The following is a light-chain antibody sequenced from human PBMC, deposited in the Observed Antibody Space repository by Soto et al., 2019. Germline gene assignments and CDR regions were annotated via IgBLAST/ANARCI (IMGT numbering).Light chain of an antibody. CDR2: GAS. CDR1: QSVSSSY. J-gene: IGKJ4*01. Sequence: EIVLTQSPGTLSLSPGERATLSCRASQSVSSSYLAWYQQKPGQPPRLLIYGASSRATGIPDRFSGSGSGTDFTLTISSLEPEDFAVYYCQQRSNWPLTFGGGTKVDI. V-gene: IGKV3D-20*02. CDR3: QQRSNWPLT.